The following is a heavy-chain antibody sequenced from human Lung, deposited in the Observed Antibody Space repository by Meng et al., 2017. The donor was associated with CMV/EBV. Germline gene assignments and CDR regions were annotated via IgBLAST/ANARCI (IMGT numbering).Heavy chain of an antibody. V-gene: IGHV4-34*01. Sequence: SETLSLXCAVYGGSFSGYYWSWIRQPPGKGLEWIGEINPSGSTNYNPSLKSRVTISVDTSKNQFSLRLSSVTAADTALYYCARGILPQRGSTVPTPDYWGQGTLVTLSS. CDR3: ARGILPQRGSTVPTPDY. CDR2: INPSGST. J-gene: IGHJ4*02. D-gene: IGHD4-11*01. CDR1: GGSFSGYY.